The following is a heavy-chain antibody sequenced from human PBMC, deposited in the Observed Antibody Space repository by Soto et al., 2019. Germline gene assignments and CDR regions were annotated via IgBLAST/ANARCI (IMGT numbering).Heavy chain of an antibody. D-gene: IGHD2-2*01. V-gene: IGHV1-3*01. J-gene: IGHJ5*02. CDR1: GYTFTGYA. Sequence: GASVKVSCKPSGYTFTGYAVQWGRQAPGQRREWMGGINAGNGNTKYSQKFQGRVTITRDTSASTAYMELSSLRSEDTAVYYCARHRSLQDQDIAVVPAANSFDPCGHGTLVTVSS. CDR2: INAGNGNT. CDR3: ARHRSLQDQDIAVVPAANSFDP.